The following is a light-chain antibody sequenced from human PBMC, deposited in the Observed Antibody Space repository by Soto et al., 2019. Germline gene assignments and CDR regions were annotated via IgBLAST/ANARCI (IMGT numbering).Light chain of an antibody. Sequence: EIVLTQSPDTLSLSPGERATLSCRASQSVSSSSLAWYQQKPGQAPRPLIYGASNRATGIPDRFSGSGSGTDFTLTINRVEPEDFAVYFCQQYAGSPRTFGQGTKVDIK. V-gene: IGKV3-20*01. CDR3: QQYAGSPRT. J-gene: IGKJ1*01. CDR2: GAS. CDR1: QSVSSSS.